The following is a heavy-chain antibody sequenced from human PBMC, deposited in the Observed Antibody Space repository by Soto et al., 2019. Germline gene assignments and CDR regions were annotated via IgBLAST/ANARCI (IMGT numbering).Heavy chain of an antibody. CDR1: GGSISSGGYY. D-gene: IGHD3-16*01. CDR2: IYYNGST. Sequence: QVQLQESGPGLVKPSQTLSLTSTVSGGSISSGGYYWSWIRQHPGKGLEWTGYIYYNGSTHYNPSLKSRLTIAVATSKYQVSLKRSSVTAAETAVYYCAREEGGAYDHRLFDPWGQGTLVTVSS. CDR3: AREEGGAYDHRLFDP. V-gene: IGHV4-31*03. J-gene: IGHJ5*02.